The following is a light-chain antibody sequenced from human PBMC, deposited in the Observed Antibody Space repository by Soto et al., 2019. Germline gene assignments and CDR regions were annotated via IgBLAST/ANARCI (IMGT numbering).Light chain of an antibody. V-gene: IGKV1-39*01. Sequence: DIQMTQSPSSLSASVGDRATITCRASQSISNYLNWYQQKPGKAPKLLIYAASSLQSGVPSRFSGSGSGTDFTLTISSLQPEDFAAYSCQQRCTTLFTFGPGTNVDI. CDR1: QSISNY. J-gene: IGKJ3*01. CDR2: AAS. CDR3: QQRCTTLFT.